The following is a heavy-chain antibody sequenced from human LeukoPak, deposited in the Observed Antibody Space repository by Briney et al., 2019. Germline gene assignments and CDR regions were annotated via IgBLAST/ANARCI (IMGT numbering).Heavy chain of an antibody. J-gene: IGHJ4*02. CDR1: GGTFSIYA. D-gene: IGHD3-10*01. Sequence: SVKVSCKASGGTFSIYAISWVRQAPGQGLEWMGRIIPILGIANYAQKFQGRVTITADKSTSTAYMELSSLRSEDTAVYYCARGTIFGGIMPFDYWGQGTLVTVSS. V-gene: IGHV1-69*04. CDR2: IIPILGIA. CDR3: ARGTIFGGIMPFDY.